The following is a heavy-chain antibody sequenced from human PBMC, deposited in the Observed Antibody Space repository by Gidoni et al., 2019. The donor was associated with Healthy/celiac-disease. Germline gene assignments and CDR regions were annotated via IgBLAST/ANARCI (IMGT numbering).Heavy chain of an antibody. CDR1: GGSFSGYY. Sequence: QVPLQQWGSGLLKPSATLSVTCAVYGGSFSGYYWSWSRQHPGKGLEWIGEINHSGSTNYNPSLKSRVTISVDTSKNQFALKLSSVTAADTAVYYCARGARIQLWLFYFDYWGQGTLVTVSS. J-gene: IGHJ4*02. V-gene: IGHV4-34*01. CDR2: INHSGST. D-gene: IGHD5-18*01. CDR3: ARGARIQLWLFYFDY.